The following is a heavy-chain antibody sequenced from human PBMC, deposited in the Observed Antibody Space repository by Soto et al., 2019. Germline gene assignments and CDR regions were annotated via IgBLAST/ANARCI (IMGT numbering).Heavy chain of an antibody. V-gene: IGHV1-18*01. D-gene: IGHD6-13*01. CDR3: ARDFPTTEAAAGTFSDWFDP. Sequence: ASVKVSCKASGDTFTSYGISWVRQAPGQGLEWMGWISAYNGNTNYAQKLQGRVTMTTDTSTSTAYMELRSLRSDDTAVYYCARDFPTTEAAAGTFSDWFDPWGQGTLVTVSS. J-gene: IGHJ5*02. CDR1: GDTFTSYG. CDR2: ISAYNGNT.